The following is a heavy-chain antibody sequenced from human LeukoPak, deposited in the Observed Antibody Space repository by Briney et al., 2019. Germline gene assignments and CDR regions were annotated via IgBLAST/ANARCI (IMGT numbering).Heavy chain of an antibody. J-gene: IGHJ4*02. CDR2: ISSSGSTI. Sequence: GGSLRLSCAASGFTFSDYYMGWIRQAPGKGLEWVSYISSSGSTIYYADSMKGRFTISRDNAKNSLYLQMNSLRAEDTAVYYCASYGSGSYYKHFDYWGQGTLVTVSS. V-gene: IGHV3-11*01. CDR1: GFTFSDYY. D-gene: IGHD3-10*01. CDR3: ASYGSGSYYKHFDY.